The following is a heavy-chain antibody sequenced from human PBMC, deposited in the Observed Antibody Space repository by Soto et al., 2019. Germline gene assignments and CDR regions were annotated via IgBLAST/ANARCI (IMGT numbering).Heavy chain of an antibody. D-gene: IGHD5-12*01. V-gene: IGHV1-18*04. J-gene: IGHJ5*02. Sequence: QLQLVQPGAEVKRPGASVRVSCEASGYPFAKYGISWIRQAPGQGLEWMGWIRPDNGNTEYAQKFQGRVSMTRDTSSNTTYLEVRSLRSDDTAMYYCATSYDSGFDPWGQGTLVSVSS. CDR3: ATSYDSGFDP. CDR1: GYPFAKYG. CDR2: IRPDNGNT.